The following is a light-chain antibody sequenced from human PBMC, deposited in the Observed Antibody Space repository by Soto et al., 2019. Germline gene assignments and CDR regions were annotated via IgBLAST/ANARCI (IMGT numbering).Light chain of an antibody. CDR1: QDISNY. Sequence: DIQMTQSPSSLSASVGDRVTITCQASQDISNYLNWYQQKPGKAPKLLIYDASNLETGVPSRFSGRGYGTDFTFTISNLQPEDFATYFFQQYDTLKVTFGPGTKVEIK. V-gene: IGKV1-33*01. CDR3: QQYDTLKVT. CDR2: DAS. J-gene: IGKJ3*01.